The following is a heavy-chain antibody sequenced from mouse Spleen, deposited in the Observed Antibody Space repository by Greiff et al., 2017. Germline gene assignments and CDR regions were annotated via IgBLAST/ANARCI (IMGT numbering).Heavy chain of an antibody. CDR2: IDPANGNT. V-gene: IGHV14-3*02. CDR3: AFYYDYDWDY. D-gene: IGHD2-4*01. J-gene: IGHJ2*01. Sequence: EVQLQQSGAELVKPGASVKLSCTASGFNIKDTYMHWVKQRPEQGLEWIGRIDPANGNTKYDPKFQGKATITADTSSNTAYLQLSSLTSEDTAVYYCAFYYDYDWDYWGQGTTLTVSS. CDR1: GFNIKDTY.